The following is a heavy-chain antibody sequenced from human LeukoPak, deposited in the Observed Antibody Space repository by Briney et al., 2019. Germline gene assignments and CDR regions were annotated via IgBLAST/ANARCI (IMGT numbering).Heavy chain of an antibody. D-gene: IGHD5-18*01. J-gene: IGHJ4*02. CDR1: GGSFSGYY. CDR2: INHSGST. V-gene: IGHV4-34*01. CDR3: ARTVQLWLPFTRIFQAFGASQYFDY. Sequence: PSETLSLTCAVYGGSFSGYYWSWIRQPPGKGLEWIGEINHSGSTNYNPSLKSRVTISVDTSKNQFSLKLSSVTVADTAVYYCARTVQLWLPFTRIFQAFGASQYFDYWGQGTLVTVSS.